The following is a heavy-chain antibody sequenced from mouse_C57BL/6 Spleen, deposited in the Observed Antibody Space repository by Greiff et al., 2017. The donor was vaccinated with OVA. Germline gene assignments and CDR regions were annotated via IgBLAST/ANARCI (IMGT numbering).Heavy chain of an antibody. CDR2: IDPETGGT. D-gene: IGHD1-1*01. CDR1: GYTFTDYE. V-gene: IGHV1-15*01. CDR3: TRYYGSSLAWCAY. Sequence: VQLQQSGAELVRPGASVTLSCKASGYTFTDYEMHWVKQTPVHGLEWIGAIDPETGGTAYNQKFKGKAILTADKSSSTAYMELRSLTSEDSAVYYCTRYYGSSLAWCAYWGQGTLVTVSA. J-gene: IGHJ3*01.